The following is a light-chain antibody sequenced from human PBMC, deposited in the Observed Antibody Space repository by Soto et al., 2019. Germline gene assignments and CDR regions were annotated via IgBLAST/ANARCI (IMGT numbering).Light chain of an antibody. V-gene: IGKV3-20*01. Sequence: EILLTQSPGRVSAFPGERASLSCRASQSVTSNYLAWYQQKPGQAPRLLIYDASSRATGIPDRFSGGGSGTDFTLTISRLEPEDFAVYYCQQFSSYPLTFGGGTKVDIK. CDR1: QSVTSNY. CDR3: QQFSSYPLT. J-gene: IGKJ4*01. CDR2: DAS.